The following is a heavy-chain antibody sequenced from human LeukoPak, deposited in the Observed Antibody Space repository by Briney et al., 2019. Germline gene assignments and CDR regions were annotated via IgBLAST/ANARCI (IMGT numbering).Heavy chain of an antibody. V-gene: IGHV5-51*01. CDR1: GYTFTKYW. Sequence: GESLKISCEGSGYTFTKYWIGWVRQMPGKGLEWMGIIHPGDSHTWYSPSFQGQVTISADKSISMAYLQWSSLRASDTAMYFCARQPGMTAKSWYFDLWGRGTLVTVSS. J-gene: IGHJ2*01. CDR2: IHPGDSHT. D-gene: IGHD2-2*01. CDR3: ARQPGMTAKSWYFDL.